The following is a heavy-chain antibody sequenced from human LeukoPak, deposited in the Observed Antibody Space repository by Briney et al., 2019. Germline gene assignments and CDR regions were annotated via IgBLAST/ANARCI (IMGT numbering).Heavy chain of an antibody. CDR3: AKFFTPIDGDYVLGWYFDL. D-gene: IGHD4-17*01. V-gene: IGHV3-30*18. CDR2: ISYDGSNK. J-gene: IGHJ2*01. CDR1: GFTFSSYG. Sequence: GGSLRLSCAASGFTFSSYGMHWVRQAPGKGLEWVAVISYDGSNKYYADSVKGRFTISRDNSKNTLYLQMNSLRAEDTAVYYCAKFFTPIDGDYVLGWYFDLWGRGTLVTVSS.